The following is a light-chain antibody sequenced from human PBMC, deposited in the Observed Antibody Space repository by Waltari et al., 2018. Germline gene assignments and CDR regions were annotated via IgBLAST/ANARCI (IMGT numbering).Light chain of an antibody. CDR1: RSNIGNNY. J-gene: IGLJ3*02. CDR2: RNN. Sequence: QSVLTQPPSASGTPGPRVTISCSGSRSNIGNNYVYWYQHLPGTAPKLLIYRNNQRPSGVPDRFSGSKSGTSASLAISGLRSEDEADYYCAAWDDSLSGRVFGGGTKVTVL. V-gene: IGLV1-47*01. CDR3: AAWDDSLSGRV.